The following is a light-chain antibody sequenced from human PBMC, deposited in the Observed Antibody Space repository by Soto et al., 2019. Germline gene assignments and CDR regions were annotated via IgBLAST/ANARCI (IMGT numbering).Light chain of an antibody. V-gene: IGLV2-23*01. Sequence: QSVLTHPASVSWSPGHAIAISCTGTSSDVGSYNLVSWYQQHPGKAPKLMIYEGSKRPSGVSNRFSGSKSGNTASLTISGLQAEDEADYYCCSSDYVFGTGTKVTVL. CDR1: SSDVGSYNL. J-gene: IGLJ1*01. CDR2: EGS. CDR3: CSSDYV.